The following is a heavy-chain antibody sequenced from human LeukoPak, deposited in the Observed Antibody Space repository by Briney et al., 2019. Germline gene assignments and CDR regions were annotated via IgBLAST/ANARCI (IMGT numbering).Heavy chain of an antibody. V-gene: IGHV4-59*08. J-gene: IGHJ4*02. CDR1: GGSISSYY. D-gene: IGHD4-17*01. Sequence: PSETLSLTCTVSGGSISSYYWSWIRQPPGKGLEWTGYIYYSGSTNYNPSLKSRVTISVDTSKNQFSLKLSSVTAADTAVYYCARQDYGDYSFDYWGQGTLVTVSS. CDR3: ARQDYGDYSFDY. CDR2: IYYSGST.